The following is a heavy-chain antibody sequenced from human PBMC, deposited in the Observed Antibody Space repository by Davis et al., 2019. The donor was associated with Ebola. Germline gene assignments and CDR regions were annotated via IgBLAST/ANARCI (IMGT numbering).Heavy chain of an antibody. CDR1: GFTFSSYS. J-gene: IGHJ4*02. CDR3: ARVPLWGSGYEDD. Sequence: GESLKISCAASGFTFSSYSMNWVRQAPGKGLEWVSPISSSSSYIYYADSVKGRFTISRDNAKNSLYLQMNSLRAEDTAVYYCARVPLWGSGYEDDWGQGTLVTVSS. D-gene: IGHD5-12*01. V-gene: IGHV3-21*01. CDR2: ISSSSSYI.